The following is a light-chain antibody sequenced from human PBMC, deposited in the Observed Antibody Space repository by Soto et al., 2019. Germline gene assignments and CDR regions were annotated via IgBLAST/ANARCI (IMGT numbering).Light chain of an antibody. J-gene: IGKJ4*01. CDR1: QGIGSW. CDR2: GAS. V-gene: IGKV1D-12*01. Sequence: DIQMTQSPSSVSAYVGDRVTITCRASQGIGSWLAWYQQKPGKAPNLLIYGASNLQSGVPSRFSGSGSGTDFNLTISSLQPEDSATYHCQQANRPPLTFGGGTKVEIK. CDR3: QQANRPPLT.